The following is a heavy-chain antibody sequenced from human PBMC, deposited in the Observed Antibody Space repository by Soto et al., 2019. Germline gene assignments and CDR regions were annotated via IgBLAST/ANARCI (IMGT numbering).Heavy chain of an antibody. J-gene: IGHJ5*02. CDR3: ARAWPRYCSSTSCYIWFDP. D-gene: IGHD2-2*02. CDR2: IYYSGST. V-gene: IGHV4-31*03. CDR1: GGSISSGGYY. Sequence: NPSETLSLTCTVSGGSISSGGYYWSWIRQHPGKGLEWIGYIYYSGSTYYNPSLKSRVTISVDTSKNQFSLKLSSVTAADTAVYYCARAWPRYCSSTSCYIWFDPWGQGTLVTVSS.